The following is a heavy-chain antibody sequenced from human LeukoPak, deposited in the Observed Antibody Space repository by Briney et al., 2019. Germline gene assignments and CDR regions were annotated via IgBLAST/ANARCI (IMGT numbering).Heavy chain of an antibody. D-gene: IGHD6-13*01. J-gene: IGHJ6*04. CDR2: INHSGST. CDR3: ARVVVAAAAYYGMDV. Sequence: GSLRLSCAASGFTFSSYAMSWIRQPPGKGLEWIGEINHSGSTNYNPSLKSRVTISVDTSKNQFSLKLSSVTAADTAVYYCARVVVAAAAYYGMDVWGKGTTVTVSS. CDR1: GFTFSSYA. V-gene: IGHV4-34*01.